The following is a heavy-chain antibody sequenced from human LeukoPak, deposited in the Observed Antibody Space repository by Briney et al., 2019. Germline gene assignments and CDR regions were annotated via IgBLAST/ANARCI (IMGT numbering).Heavy chain of an antibody. CDR3: ARDRYYGSGSYYNGGLGGDY. V-gene: IGHV1-46*01. J-gene: IGHJ4*02. D-gene: IGHD3-10*01. Sequence: ASVKVSCKASGYTFTSYYMYWVRQAPGQGLEWMGIINPSGGSTSYAQKFQGRVTMTRDTSTSTVYMELSSLRSEDTAVYYCARDRYYGSGSYYNGGLGGDYWGQGTLVTVSS. CDR1: GYTFTSYY. CDR2: INPSGGST.